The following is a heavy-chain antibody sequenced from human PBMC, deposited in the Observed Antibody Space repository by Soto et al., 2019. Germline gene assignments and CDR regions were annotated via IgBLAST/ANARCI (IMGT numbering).Heavy chain of an antibody. V-gene: IGHV4-31*03. CDR3: ASSPVRGLKRDAFDI. CDR2: IYYSGST. D-gene: IGHD3-10*01. Sequence: SETLSLTCTVSGGSISSGGYYWSWIRQHPGKGLEWIGYIYYSGSTYYNPSLKSRVTISVDTAKNQFSLKLSSVTAADTAVYYCASSPVRGLKRDAFDIWGQGTMVTVSS. CDR1: GGSISSGGYY. J-gene: IGHJ3*02.